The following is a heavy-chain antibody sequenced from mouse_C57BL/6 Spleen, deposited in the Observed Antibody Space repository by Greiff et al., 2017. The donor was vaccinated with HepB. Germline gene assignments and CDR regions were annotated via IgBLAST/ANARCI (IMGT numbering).Heavy chain of an antibody. D-gene: IGHD1-1*01. CDR2: ISYDGSN. Sequence: EVKLVESGPGLVKPSQSLSLTCSVTGYSITSGYYWNWIRQFPGNKLEWMGYISYDGSNNYNPSLKNRISITRDTSKNQFFLKLNSVTTEDTATYYCARDYYGSSYEDVYWYFDVWGTGTTVTVSS. J-gene: IGHJ1*03. V-gene: IGHV3-6*01. CDR3: ARDYYGSSYEDVYWYFDV. CDR1: GYSITSGYY.